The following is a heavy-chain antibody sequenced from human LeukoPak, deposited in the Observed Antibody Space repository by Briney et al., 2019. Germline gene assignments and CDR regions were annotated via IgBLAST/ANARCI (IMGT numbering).Heavy chain of an antibody. CDR1: GFTFSSYA. V-gene: IGHV3-23*01. J-gene: IGHJ4*02. D-gene: IGHD6-19*01. Sequence: GGSLRLSCAASGFTFSSYAMSWVRQAPGKGLEWVSAISGSGGSTYYAGSVKGRFTISRDNSKNTLYLQMNSLRAEGTAVYYCAKSYSGWYSYWGQGTLVTVSS. CDR3: AKSYSGWYSY. CDR2: ISGSGGST.